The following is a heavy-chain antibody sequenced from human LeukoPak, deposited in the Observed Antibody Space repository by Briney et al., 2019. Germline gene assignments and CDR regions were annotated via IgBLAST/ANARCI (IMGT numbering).Heavy chain of an antibody. D-gene: IGHD2-15*01. Sequence: GRSLRLSCAASGFTLSSYGMHWVRQAAGKWREWVAVISYDGSNKYYADSVKGRFTISRDNSKNTLYLQMNSLRAEDTAVYYCAKEIFSPRHGMDVWGKGTTVTVSS. CDR1: GFTLSSYG. V-gene: IGHV3-30*18. CDR2: ISYDGSNK. J-gene: IGHJ6*04. CDR3: AKEIFSPRHGMDV.